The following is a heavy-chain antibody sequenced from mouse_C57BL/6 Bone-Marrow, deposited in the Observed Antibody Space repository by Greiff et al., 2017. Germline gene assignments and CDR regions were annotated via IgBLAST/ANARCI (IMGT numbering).Heavy chain of an antibody. CDR2: IYPRSGNT. V-gene: IGHV1-81*01. J-gene: IGHJ3*01. D-gene: IGHD2-4*01. CDR3: ARWGRLAFAY. CDR1: GYTFTSYG. Sequence: VQLQQSGAELARPGASVKLSCKASGYTFTSYGISWVKQRTGQGLEWIGEIYPRSGNTYYNEKFKGKATLTAVKSSSAAYMELRSLTSEDSAVYFCARWGRLAFAYWGQGTLVTVSA.